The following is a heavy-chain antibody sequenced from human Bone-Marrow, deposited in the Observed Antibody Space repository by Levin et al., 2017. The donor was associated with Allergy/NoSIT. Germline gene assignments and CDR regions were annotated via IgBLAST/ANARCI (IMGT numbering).Heavy chain of an antibody. J-gene: IGHJ4*03. CDR1: GFNFGTYA. CDR2: IGNSGGNV. D-gene: IGHD6-19*01. CDR3: VRSGARIAVAGRYYFDS. V-gene: IGHV3-23*01. Sequence: GGSLRLSCATSGFNFGTYAMNWVRQPPGKGLEWVAGIGNSGGNVYYADSLTGRFSISRDNSKGTVFLQMTNLIVEDTAVDFCVRSGARIAVAGRYYFDSWGHGALVTVAS.